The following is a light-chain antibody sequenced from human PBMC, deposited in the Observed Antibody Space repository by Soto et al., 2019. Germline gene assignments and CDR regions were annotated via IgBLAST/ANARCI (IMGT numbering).Light chain of an antibody. Sequence: DIQMTQSPSSLSASVGDRVTITCRASQNINNYLNWYQQKPGKAPKLLIYAASSLQSGVPSRFSGSGSGADFTLTISSLQPGDFATYYCQQSYRTPRTFGQGTKVEIK. CDR1: QNINNY. V-gene: IGKV1-39*01. CDR2: AAS. J-gene: IGKJ1*01. CDR3: QQSYRTPRT.